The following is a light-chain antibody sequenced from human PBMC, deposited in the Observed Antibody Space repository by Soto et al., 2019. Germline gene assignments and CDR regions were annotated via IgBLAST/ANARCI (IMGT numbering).Light chain of an antibody. J-gene: IGKJ4*01. CDR1: QSMSSY. V-gene: IGKV1-39*01. Sequence: DIQMTQSPSSLSASVGDRVTITCRASQSMSSYLNWYQQKPGKAPRLLIDAASSLQSGVPSRFSGSGSGTDFTLTISSLQPEDFATYYCQQSYSTPLTFGGGTK. CDR2: AAS. CDR3: QQSYSTPLT.